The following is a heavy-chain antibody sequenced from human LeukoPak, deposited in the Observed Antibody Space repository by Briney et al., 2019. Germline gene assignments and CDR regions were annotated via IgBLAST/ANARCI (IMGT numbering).Heavy chain of an antibody. CDR3: SIAVAGTVVGYYYGMDV. J-gene: IGHJ6*02. D-gene: IGHD6-19*01. V-gene: IGHV3-66*02. CDR2: IYSGGST. CDR1: GFTFSSNY. Sequence: GGSLRLSCAASGFTFSSNYMSWVRQAPGKGLEWVSVIYSGGSTYYADSVKGRFTISRDNSKNTLYLQMNSLRAEDTAVYYCSIAVAGTVVGYYYGMDVWGQGTTVTVSS.